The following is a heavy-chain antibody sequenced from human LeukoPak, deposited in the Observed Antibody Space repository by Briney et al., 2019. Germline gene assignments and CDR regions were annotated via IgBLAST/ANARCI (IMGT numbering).Heavy chain of an antibody. CDR1: GGTCSSYA. CDR2: IIPIFGTA. Sequence: ASVKVSCKASGGTCSSYAISWVRQAPGQGLEWMGGIIPIFGTANDAQKFQGRVTITTDESTSTAYMELSSLRSEDTAVYYCARGRKQQLTGGGFDPWGQGTLVTVSS. CDR3: ARGRKQQLTGGGFDP. J-gene: IGHJ5*02. D-gene: IGHD6-13*01. V-gene: IGHV1-69*05.